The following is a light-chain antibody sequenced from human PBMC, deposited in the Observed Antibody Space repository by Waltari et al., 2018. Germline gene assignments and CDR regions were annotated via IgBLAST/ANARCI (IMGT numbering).Light chain of an antibody. Sequence: QSALTQPASVSGSPGQSITISCTGTSSDVGGYTYVSWYQQHPGQAPKLMISAVSNPGSGVENRFSGSKSGNTAALTRSGLQAEEEADYYCSSYTSSSTLGVFGGGTKLTVL. CDR1: SSDVGGYTY. CDR2: AVS. V-gene: IGLV2-14*03. J-gene: IGLJ3*02. CDR3: SSYTSSSTLGV.